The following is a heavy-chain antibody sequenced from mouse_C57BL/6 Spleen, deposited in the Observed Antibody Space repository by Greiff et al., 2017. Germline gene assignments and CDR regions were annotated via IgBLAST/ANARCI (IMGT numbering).Heavy chain of an antibody. Sequence: VKLKQSGAELVKPGASVKISCKASGYAFSSYWMNWVKQRPGKGLEWIGQIYPGDGDTNSNGKFKGKATLTAAKSSSTAYMQLSSLTSEDSAVYICARDDGYYFDYWGQGTTLTVSS. V-gene: IGHV1-80*01. J-gene: IGHJ2*01. CDR2: IYPGDGDT. D-gene: IGHD2-3*01. CDR1: GYAFSSYW. CDR3: ARDDGYYFDY.